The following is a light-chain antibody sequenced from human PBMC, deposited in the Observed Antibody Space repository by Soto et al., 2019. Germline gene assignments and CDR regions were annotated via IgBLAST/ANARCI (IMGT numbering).Light chain of an antibody. J-gene: IGKJ1*01. CDR3: QQSYSTPRT. Sequence: DIQMTQSPSSLSASVGDRVTITCRASQSISSYLNWYQQKPGKAPKLLIYAASTLQRGVPSRFSGSGSGTDFTLTISRLQPEDFATYSCQQSYSTPRTFGQGTKVEIK. CDR1: QSISSY. CDR2: AAS. V-gene: IGKV1-39*01.